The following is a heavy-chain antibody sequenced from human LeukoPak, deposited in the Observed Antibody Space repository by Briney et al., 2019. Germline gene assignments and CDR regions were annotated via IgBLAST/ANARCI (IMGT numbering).Heavy chain of an antibody. D-gene: IGHD3-10*01. V-gene: IGHV4-34*01. CDR2: INHSGST. J-gene: IGHJ6*03. CDR3: ASSAGSGSYFYYYYMDV. Sequence: SETLSLTCAVYGGSFSGHYWSWIRQPPGKGLEWIGEINHSGSTNYNPSLKSRVTLSLDTSKNQFSLKLSSVTAADTAVYYCASSAGSGSYFYYYYMDVWGKGTTVTVSS. CDR1: GGSFSGHY.